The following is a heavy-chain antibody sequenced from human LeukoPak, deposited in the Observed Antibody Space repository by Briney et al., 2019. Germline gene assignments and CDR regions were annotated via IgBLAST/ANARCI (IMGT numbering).Heavy chain of an antibody. Sequence: PSETLSLTCTRSGGSIGSYYWSWIRQPAGKGLEWIGRIYTSGSTSYNPSLKSRVTMSVDTSKNQFSLKLSSVTAADTAVYYCARVPTVTFFDYWGQGTLVTVSS. CDR1: GGSIGSYY. V-gene: IGHV4-4*07. CDR3: ARVPTVTFFDY. CDR2: IYTSGST. J-gene: IGHJ4*02. D-gene: IGHD4-17*01.